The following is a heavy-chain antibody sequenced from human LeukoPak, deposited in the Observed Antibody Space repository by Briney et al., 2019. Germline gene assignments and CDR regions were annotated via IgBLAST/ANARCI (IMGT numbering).Heavy chain of an antibody. CDR1: GFTFTKHW. J-gene: IGHJ4*02. D-gene: IGHD5-18*01. V-gene: IGHV3-23*01. Sequence: GGSLRLTCVASGFTFTKHWMSWVRQAPGKGLEWVSAISGSGGSTYYADSVKGRFTISRDNSKNTLYLQMNSLRAEDTAVYYCAKDGYSYGYLYFDYWGQGTLVTVSS. CDR2: ISGSGGST. CDR3: AKDGYSYGYLYFDY.